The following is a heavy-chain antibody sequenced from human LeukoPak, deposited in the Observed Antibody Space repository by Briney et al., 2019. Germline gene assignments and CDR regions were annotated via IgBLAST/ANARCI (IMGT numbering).Heavy chain of an antibody. CDR1: GYTFTSYG. CDR3: ARGTRGVNSPYFDY. CDR2: ISAYNGNT. Sequence: GASVKVSCKASGYTFTSYGISWVRQAPGQGLEWMGWISAYNGNTNYAQKLQGRVTMTTDTSTSTAYTELRSLRSDDTAVYYCARGTRGVNSPYFDYWGQGTLVTVSS. D-gene: IGHD4-23*01. J-gene: IGHJ4*02. V-gene: IGHV1-18*01.